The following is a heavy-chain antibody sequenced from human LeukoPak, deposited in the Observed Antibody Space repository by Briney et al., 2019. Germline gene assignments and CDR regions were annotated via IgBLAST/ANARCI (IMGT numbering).Heavy chain of an antibody. D-gene: IGHD6-19*01. Sequence: GGSLRLSCAASGFTFSNYWMHWVRQAPGKGLVWVSSINSDGRSTNYADSVKGRFTIARDNAKNTLYLQMNSLRAEDTAVYYCARGADSGYSSNNWGQGTLVSVSS. V-gene: IGHV3-74*01. CDR1: GFTFSNYW. J-gene: IGHJ4*02. CDR3: ARGADSGYSSNN. CDR2: INSDGRST.